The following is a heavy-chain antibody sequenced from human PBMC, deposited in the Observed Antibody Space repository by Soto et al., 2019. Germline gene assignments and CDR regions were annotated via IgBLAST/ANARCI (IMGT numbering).Heavy chain of an antibody. J-gene: IGHJ4*02. V-gene: IGHV4-39*01. CDR1: GGSISSSSYY. CDR2: IYYSGST. D-gene: IGHD5-12*01. CDR3: ARHRGDGYNRLYYFDY. Sequence: QLQLQESGPGLVKPSETLSLTCTVSGGSISSSSYYWGWIRQPPGKGLEWIGSIYYSGSTYYNPSLKSRVTISVDTSKNQFSLKLSSVTAADTAVYYCARHRGDGYNRLYYFDYWGQGTLVTVSS.